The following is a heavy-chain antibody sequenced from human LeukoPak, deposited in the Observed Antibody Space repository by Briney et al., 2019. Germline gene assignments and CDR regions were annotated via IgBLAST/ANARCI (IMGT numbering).Heavy chain of an antibody. J-gene: IGHJ6*03. V-gene: IGHV4-34*01. Sequence: SETLSLTCAVYGGSFSVYYWSWIRQPPGKGLEWIGEINHSGSTNYNPSLKSRVTISLDTSKNQFSLKLSSVTAADTAVYYCASVEPQHYYYYMDVWGKGTTVTVSS. CDR3: ASVEPQHYYYYMDV. D-gene: IGHD1-14*01. CDR2: INHSGST. CDR1: GGSFSVYY.